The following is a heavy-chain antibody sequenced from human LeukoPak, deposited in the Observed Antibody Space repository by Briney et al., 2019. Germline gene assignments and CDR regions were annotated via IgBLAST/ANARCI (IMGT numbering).Heavy chain of an antibody. CDR2: IYHSGST. CDR1: GGSISSGDYS. CDR3: ARGVDTAMASFDY. D-gene: IGHD5-18*01. Sequence: SQTLSLTCAVSGGSISSGDYSWSWIRQPPGKGLEWIGYIYHSGSTYYNPSLKSRVTISVDTSKNQFSLKLSSVTAADTAVYYCARGVDTAMASFDYWGQGTLVTVSS. V-gene: IGHV4-30-2*01. J-gene: IGHJ4*02.